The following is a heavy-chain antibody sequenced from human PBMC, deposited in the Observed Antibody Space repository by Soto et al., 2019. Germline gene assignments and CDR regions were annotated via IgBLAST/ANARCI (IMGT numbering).Heavy chain of an antibody. V-gene: IGHV4-34*01. CDR3: ARVGPTICGVKQNWFDP. D-gene: IGHD3-3*01. CDR1: GGSFSGYY. Sequence: PSETLSLTCAVYGGSFSGYYWSWIRQPPGKGLEWIGEINHSGSTNYNPSLKSRVTISVDTSKNQFSLKLSSVTAADTAVYYCARVGPTICGVKQNWFDPWGQGTLVTVSS. J-gene: IGHJ5*02. CDR2: INHSGST.